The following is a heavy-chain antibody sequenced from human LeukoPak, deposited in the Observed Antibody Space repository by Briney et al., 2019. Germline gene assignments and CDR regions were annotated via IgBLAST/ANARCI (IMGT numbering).Heavy chain of an antibody. D-gene: IGHD1-26*01. Sequence: PSETLSLTCTVSGVSITSYYWSWIRQPPGKGLEWLGYVYYSGSTNYNPSLKSRVTISVDTSKNQFSLKLSSVTAADTAVYYCARASLVGADFDYWGQGTLVTVSS. CDR3: ARASLVGADFDY. CDR2: VYYSGST. J-gene: IGHJ4*02. V-gene: IGHV4-59*01. CDR1: GVSITSYY.